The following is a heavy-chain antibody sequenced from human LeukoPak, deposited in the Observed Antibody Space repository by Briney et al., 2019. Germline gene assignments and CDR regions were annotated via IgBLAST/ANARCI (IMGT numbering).Heavy chain of an antibody. CDR2: ISGSGGST. Sequence: GGSLRLSCAASGFTFSSYAMSWVRQAPGKVLEWVSAISGSGGSTYYADSVKGRFTISRDNATNTLYLQMNSLRAEDTAVYYCAKDIYITAGNFDYWGQGTLVTVSS. D-gene: IGHD2-21*02. CDR1: GFTFSSYA. V-gene: IGHV3-23*01. CDR3: AKDIYITAGNFDY. J-gene: IGHJ4*02.